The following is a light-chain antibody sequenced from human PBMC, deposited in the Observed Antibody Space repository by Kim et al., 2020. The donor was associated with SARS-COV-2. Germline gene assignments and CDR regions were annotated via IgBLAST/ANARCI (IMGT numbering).Light chain of an antibody. CDR3: QSYDRGLSGYV. J-gene: IGLJ1*01. Sequence: QVVTISCTSTQSSIGTGFDLHWFQQLPGTTPKLLICGDNNRPAGVPDRFSGSKSGTAASLAITGLQAEDEGDYYCQSYDRGLSGYVFGSGTKVTVL. V-gene: IGLV1-40*01. CDR2: GDN. CDR1: QSSIGTGFD.